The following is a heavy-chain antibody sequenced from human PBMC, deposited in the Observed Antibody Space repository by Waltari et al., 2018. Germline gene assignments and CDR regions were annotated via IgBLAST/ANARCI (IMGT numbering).Heavy chain of an antibody. CDR2: ISYNERNI. CDR1: EFTFRSYD. D-gene: IGHD3-22*01. V-gene: IGHV3-30*04. Sequence: QVKLVETGGGVVQPGRSLRLSCAAPEFTFRSYDMHWVRQAPGKGLEWVAVISYNERNIYYVDSVKGRFIISRDNSRKMLYLQMNSLRTEDTAVYYCARDYCDRTNCHGMDVWGQGTTVTVSS. CDR3: ARDYCDRTNCHGMDV. J-gene: IGHJ6*02.